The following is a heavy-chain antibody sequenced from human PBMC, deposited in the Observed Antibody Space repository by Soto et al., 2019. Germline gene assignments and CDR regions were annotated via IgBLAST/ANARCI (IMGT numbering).Heavy chain of an antibody. J-gene: IGHJ6*02. CDR1: GFTFSDYY. D-gene: IGHD1-26*01. Sequence: QVQLVESGGGLVKPGGSLRLSCAASGFTFSDYYMTWIRQAPGKGLEWVSFISTVSSATNYADSVKGRFTISRDNAKNLVYLQMEGLRAEETAVYYCARYSGSYLSAYFYGMDVWGQGATVTVSS. CDR3: ARYSGSYLSAYFYGMDV. CDR2: ISTVSSAT. V-gene: IGHV3-11*06.